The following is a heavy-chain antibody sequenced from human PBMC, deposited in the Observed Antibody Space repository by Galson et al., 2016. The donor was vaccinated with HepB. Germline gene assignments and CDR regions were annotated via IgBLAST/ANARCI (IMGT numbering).Heavy chain of an antibody. CDR1: GFTFSSYA. J-gene: IGHJ4*02. D-gene: IGHD3-22*01. Sequence: SLRLSCAASGFTFSSYAMTWVRQAPGKGLEWVSGISGSGGGTYYADSVKGRFTISRDSSRDTLSLYMTNLRTEDTALYYCARGNYYDINGNFEYWGQGILSPSPQ. CDR2: ISGSGGGT. V-gene: IGHV3-23*01. CDR3: ARGNYYDINGNFEY.